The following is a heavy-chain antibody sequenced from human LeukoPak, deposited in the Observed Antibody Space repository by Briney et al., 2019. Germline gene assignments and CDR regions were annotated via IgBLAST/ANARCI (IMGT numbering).Heavy chain of an antibody. Sequence: ASVKVSCKASGYSFSNYYMHWVRQAPGQGLEWLGIINCSGGATNSAQKFQGRVTLTRDTSTSTDYMELSSLRSDDTAVYYCARGIEVGGSFDYWGQGTLVIVSS. V-gene: IGHV1-46*01. CDR2: INCSGGAT. J-gene: IGHJ4*02. CDR1: GYSFSNYY. D-gene: IGHD3-10*01. CDR3: ARGIEVGGSFDY.